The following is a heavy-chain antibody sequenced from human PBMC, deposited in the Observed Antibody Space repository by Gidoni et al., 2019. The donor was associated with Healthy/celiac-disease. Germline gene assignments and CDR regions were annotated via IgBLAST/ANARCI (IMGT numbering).Heavy chain of an antibody. CDR2: IGGSGGST. CDR1: GFTASSYA. V-gene: IGHV3-23*01. CDR3: ANGVVPAAVVGWESYWFDP. Sequence: EEQLLESGGGLVQPGGALRLSCAASGFTASSYAMSWVRQAPGKGREWFSAIGGSGGSTFYADSVKGRFTISIDNSKNTLYLQMNSLRAEDTAVYYCANGVVPAAVVGWESYWFDPWGQGTLVTVSS. J-gene: IGHJ5*02. D-gene: IGHD2-2*01.